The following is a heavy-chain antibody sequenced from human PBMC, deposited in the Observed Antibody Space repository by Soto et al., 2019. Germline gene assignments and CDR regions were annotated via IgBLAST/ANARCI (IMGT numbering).Heavy chain of an antibody. J-gene: IGHJ6*02. CDR3: ATPSTVTDYYYYGMDV. V-gene: IGHV3-53*01. CDR2: IYSGGST. CDR1: GFTVSSNY. Sequence: GGSLRLSCAASGFTVSSNYMSWVRQVPGKGLEWVSVIYSGGSTYYADSAKGRFTISRDNSKNTLYLQMNSLRAEDTAVYYCATPSTVTDYYYYGMDVWGQGTTVTVS. D-gene: IGHD4-17*01.